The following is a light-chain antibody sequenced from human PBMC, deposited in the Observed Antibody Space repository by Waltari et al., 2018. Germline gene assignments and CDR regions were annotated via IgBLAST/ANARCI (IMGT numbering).Light chain of an antibody. V-gene: IGKV4-1*01. J-gene: IGKJ5*01. CDR2: WAS. Sequence: DIVMTQSPDSLAVSLGERATINCKSSPRVLYSSNNKNYIAWYQQKPGQPPKLLIYWASTREFGVPDRFSGSGSGTDFTLTISSLQAEDVAVYYCQQYYSTPRTFGQGTRLEIK. CDR3: QQYYSTPRT. CDR1: PRVLYSSNNKNY.